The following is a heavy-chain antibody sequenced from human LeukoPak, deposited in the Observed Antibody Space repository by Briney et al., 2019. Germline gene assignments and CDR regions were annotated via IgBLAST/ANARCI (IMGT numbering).Heavy chain of an antibody. V-gene: IGHV3-30*18. J-gene: IGHJ3*01. D-gene: IGHD6-19*01. Sequence: PGRSLRLSCAASGFTFSSYGMHWVRQTPGKGLEWVALISFDGSIEYYVDSVKGRLTISRDNSKNTLFLQMNSLRPEDTAVYYCAKDSDIAVAGSDDALDVWGQGTMVTVSS. CDR3: AKDSDIAVAGSDDALDV. CDR2: ISFDGSIE. CDR1: GFTFSSYG.